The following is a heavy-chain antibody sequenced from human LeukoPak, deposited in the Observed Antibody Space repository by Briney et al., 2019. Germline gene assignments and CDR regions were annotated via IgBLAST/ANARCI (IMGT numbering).Heavy chain of an antibody. CDR2: IYYSGST. J-gene: IGHJ4*02. CDR3: ARGRSNSDY. Sequence: SETLSPTCTVSGGSINSYYWSWIRQPPGKGLEWIGYIYYSGSTNSHPSLKSRATISVDTSKNQFSLTLSSVTAADTAVYYCARGRSNSDYWGQGTLVTVSS. V-gene: IGHV4-59*01. CDR1: GGSINSYY. D-gene: IGHD3/OR15-3a*01.